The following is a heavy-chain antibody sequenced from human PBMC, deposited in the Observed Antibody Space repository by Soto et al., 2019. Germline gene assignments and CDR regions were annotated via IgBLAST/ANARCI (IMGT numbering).Heavy chain of an antibody. V-gene: IGHV3-15*01. D-gene: IGHD6-6*01. J-gene: IGHJ4*02. CDR2: IKSKTDGGTT. CDR1: GFTFSNAW. Sequence: GGSLRLSCAASGFTFSNAWMSWVRQAPGKGLEWVGRIKSKTDGGTTDYAAPDKGRFTISRDDSKNTLYLQMNSLKTEDTAVYYCTAAVEYSSSFDYWGQGTLVTVSS. CDR3: TAAVEYSSSFDY.